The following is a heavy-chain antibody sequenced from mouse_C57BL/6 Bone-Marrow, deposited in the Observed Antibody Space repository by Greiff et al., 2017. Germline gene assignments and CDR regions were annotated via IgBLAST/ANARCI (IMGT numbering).Heavy chain of an antibody. CDR3: ATGTGVDY. Sequence: QVQLQQPGAELVMPGASVKLSCKASGYTFTSYWMHWVKQRPGQGLEWIGEIDPSDSYTNYNQKFKGKSTLTVDKSSSTAYMQLSSLTSEDSAVYCCATGTGVDYWGQGTTLTVSS. D-gene: IGHD4-1*01. CDR1: GYTFTSYW. V-gene: IGHV1-69*01. J-gene: IGHJ2*01. CDR2: IDPSDSYT.